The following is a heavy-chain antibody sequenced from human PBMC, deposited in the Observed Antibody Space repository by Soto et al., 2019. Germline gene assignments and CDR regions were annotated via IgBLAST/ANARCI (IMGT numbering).Heavy chain of an antibody. J-gene: IGHJ2*01. D-gene: IGHD2-15*01. CDR2: INSFSGDT. CDR3: ARDLHSGGKYWYFHI. CDR1: GYTFTHYG. Sequence: QVKLVQSGAEVKKPGASVKVSCKASGYTFTHYGITWVRQAPGQGLEWMGWINSFSGDTNYPQKLQGRLTMPTDTSTNTVYMELRNLRSDDTAVYYCARDLHSGGKYWYFHIWGRGTLVTVSS. V-gene: IGHV1-18*01.